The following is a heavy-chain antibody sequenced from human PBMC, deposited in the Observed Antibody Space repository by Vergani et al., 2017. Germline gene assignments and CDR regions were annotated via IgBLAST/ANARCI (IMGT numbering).Heavy chain of an antibody. J-gene: IGHJ6*02. CDR2: IDPSDSYT. D-gene: IGHD2-2*01. V-gene: IGHV5-10-1*01. Sequence: EVQLVQSGAEVKKPGESLKISCKGSGYSFTSYWIGWVRQMPGKGLEWMGRIDPSDSYTNYSPSFQGHFTISADKSISTAYLQWSSLKASDTAMYYCARHPGGQLLWGPNPHYYYYGMDVWGQGTTVTVSS. CDR3: ARHPGGQLLWGPNPHYYYYGMDV. CDR1: GYSFTSYW.